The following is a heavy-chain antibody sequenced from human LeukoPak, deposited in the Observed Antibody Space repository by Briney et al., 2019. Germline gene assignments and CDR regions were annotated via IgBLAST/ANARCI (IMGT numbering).Heavy chain of an antibody. CDR2: IYDSGST. Sequence: SQTLSLTCTVSGDSIPSGAYCLSWIRQHPGKGLEWLGHIYDSGSTYYNPSLMSRVTISVDTSKNQLSLKLRFVTAADTAVYYCASVGTKTHAFDFWGQGTMVTVSS. J-gene: IGHJ3*01. V-gene: IGHV4-31*03. D-gene: IGHD1-26*01. CDR3: ASVGTKTHAFDF. CDR1: GDSIPSGAYC.